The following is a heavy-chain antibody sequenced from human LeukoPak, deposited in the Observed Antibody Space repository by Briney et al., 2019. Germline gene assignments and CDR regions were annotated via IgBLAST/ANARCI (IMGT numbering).Heavy chain of an antibody. Sequence: GGSLRLSCAASGFTFSSYAMSWVRQAPGKGLEWVSAISGSGGSTYYADSVKGRFTISRDNSKNTLYLQMNSLRAEDTAVYYCARDRGEWLKTFWFDPWGQGTLVTVSS. V-gene: IGHV3-23*01. CDR3: ARDRGEWLKTFWFDP. CDR2: ISGSGGST. J-gene: IGHJ5*02. D-gene: IGHD3-3*01. CDR1: GFTFSSYA.